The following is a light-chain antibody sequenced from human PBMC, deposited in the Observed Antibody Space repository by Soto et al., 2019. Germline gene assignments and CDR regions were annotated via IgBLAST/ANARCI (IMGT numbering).Light chain of an antibody. CDR3: QQANRFPYT. CDR2: TAS. CDR1: QDISTW. J-gene: IGKJ2*01. V-gene: IGKV1-12*01. Sequence: DIQMTQSPSFVSASVGDRVTITCRASQDISTWLDWYQQKPGRAPNLLIYTASTLQSGVPSRFSGSGSGTDFTLTISSLQPEDFATYYCQQANRFPYTFGQGTKLEIK.